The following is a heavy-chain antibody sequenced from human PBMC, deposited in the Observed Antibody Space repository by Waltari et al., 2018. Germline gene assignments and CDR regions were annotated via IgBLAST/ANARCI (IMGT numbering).Heavy chain of an antibody. V-gene: IGHV4-34*01. CDR1: GGSFSGYY. Sequence: QVQLQQWGAGLLKPSETLSLTCAVYGGSFSGYYWSWIRQPPGKGLEWIGEINHSGSTNYNPARKSRVTIAVDTTKNQCSLKLSSVTAADTAVEYCASCIAVAAYWDFDLWGRGTLVTVSS. CDR3: ASCIAVAAYWDFDL. D-gene: IGHD6-19*01. J-gene: IGHJ2*01. CDR2: INHSGST.